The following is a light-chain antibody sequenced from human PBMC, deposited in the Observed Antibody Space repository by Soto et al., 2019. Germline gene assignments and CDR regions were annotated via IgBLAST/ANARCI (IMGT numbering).Light chain of an antibody. CDR1: QSVGSY. V-gene: IGKV3-11*01. CDR3: KQRSNWPPT. Sequence: EIVLTQSPGTLSLSPGERATLSCRASQSVGSYLAWYQQQPGQAPRLIINDASHRAAGIPARFSGSGSGTDFTLTISSLETEDFAVYYCKQRSNWPPTFGQGTRLEIK. CDR2: DAS. J-gene: IGKJ5*01.